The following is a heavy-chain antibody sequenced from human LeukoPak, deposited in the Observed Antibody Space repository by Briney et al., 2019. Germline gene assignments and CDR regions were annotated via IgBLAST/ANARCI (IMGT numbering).Heavy chain of an antibody. J-gene: IGHJ4*02. CDR1: GFTFSDYY. CDR2: ISSSSSYT. Sequence: GGSLRLSCVASGFTFSDYYMSWIRQAPGKGLEWVSYISSSSSYTNYADSLKGRFTISRDNAKNSLYLQMNSLRAEDTAVYYCGRGEEYGSGTVHFDYWGQGTLVTVSS. V-gene: IGHV3-11*05. D-gene: IGHD3-10*01. CDR3: GRGEEYGSGTVHFDY.